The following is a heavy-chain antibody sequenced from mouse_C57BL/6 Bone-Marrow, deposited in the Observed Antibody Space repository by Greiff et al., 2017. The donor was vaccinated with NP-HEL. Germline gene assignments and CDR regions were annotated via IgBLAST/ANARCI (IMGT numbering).Heavy chain of an antibody. Sequence: QVQLQQPGAELVRPGTSVKLSCKASGYTFTSYWMHWVKQRPGQGLEWIGVIDPSDSYTNYNQKFKGKATLTVDTSSSTAYMQLSSLTSEDSAVYYCARERGNYLFDYWGQGTTLTVSS. V-gene: IGHV1-59*01. J-gene: IGHJ2*01. CDR2: IDPSDSYT. D-gene: IGHD2-1*01. CDR1: GYTFTSYW. CDR3: ARERGNYLFDY.